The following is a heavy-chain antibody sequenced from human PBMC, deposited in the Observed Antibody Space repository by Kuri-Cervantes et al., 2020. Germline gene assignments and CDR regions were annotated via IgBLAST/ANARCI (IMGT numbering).Heavy chain of an antibody. Sequence: ESLKISCAVYGGSFSGYYWSWIRQPPGKGLEWIGEINHSGSTNYNPSLKSRVTISVDTSKNQFSLKLSSVTAADTAVYYCARDSTRGSGWYGWGNAKTYNWFDPWGQGTLVTVSS. CDR3: ARDSTRGSGWYGWGNAKTYNWFDP. V-gene: IGHV4-34*01. CDR1: GGSFSGYY. CDR2: INHSGST. J-gene: IGHJ5*02. D-gene: IGHD6-19*01.